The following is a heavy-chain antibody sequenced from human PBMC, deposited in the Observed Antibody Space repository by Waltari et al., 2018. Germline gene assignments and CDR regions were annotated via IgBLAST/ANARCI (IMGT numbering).Heavy chain of an antibody. CDR3: ARDYYYDSSGYPPLGWFDP. J-gene: IGHJ5*02. Sequence: QVQLVQSGAEVKKPGSSVKVSCKASGGTFSSYAISWVRQAPGQGLEWMGGIIPILGIANYAQKFQGRVTITADESTSTAYMELSSLRSEDTAVYYCARDYYYDSSGYPPLGWFDPWGQGTLVTVSS. CDR2: IIPILGIA. CDR1: GGTFSSYA. V-gene: IGHV1-69*04. D-gene: IGHD3-22*01.